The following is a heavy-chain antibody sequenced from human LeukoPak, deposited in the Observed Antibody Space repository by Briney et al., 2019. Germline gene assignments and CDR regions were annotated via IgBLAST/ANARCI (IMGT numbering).Heavy chain of an antibody. CDR3: ARLAYCSNDVCYSSYYYSMDV. V-gene: IGHV5-51*01. D-gene: IGHD2-8*01. CDR1: GYPFSSYW. CDR2: IYPDDSDT. J-gene: IGHJ6*03. Sequence: GESLKIPCKGSGYPFSSYWIGWVRQMPGKGLEWMGIIYPDDSDTRYSPSFHDQATISADKSISTAYLQWSSLQPSHTAMYYCARLAYCSNDVCYSSYYYSMDVWGKGTTVSVSS.